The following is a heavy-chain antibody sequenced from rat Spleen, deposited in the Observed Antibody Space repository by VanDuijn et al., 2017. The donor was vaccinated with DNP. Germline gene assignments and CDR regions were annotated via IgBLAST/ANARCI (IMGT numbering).Heavy chain of an antibody. V-gene: IGHV5S14*01. J-gene: IGHJ2*01. CDR1: GFSFNKYG. CDR3: ARTNSYIYEY. D-gene: IGHD1-2*01. Sequence: EVQLVESGGGLVQPGKSLKLSCAASGFSFNKYGMAWVRHTPTKGLEWVASIHTGGSTTYYRDSVKGRFTISRDNAKNTQYLQMDSLRSDDTATYYCARTNSYIYEYWGQGVMVTVSS. CDR2: IHTGGSTT.